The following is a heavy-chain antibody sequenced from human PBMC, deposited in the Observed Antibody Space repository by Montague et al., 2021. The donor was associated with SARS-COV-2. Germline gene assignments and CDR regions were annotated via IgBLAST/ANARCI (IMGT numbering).Heavy chain of an antibody. Sequence: SETLSLTCTVSGGSISRYFWSWIRQPAGKGLEWIGRIYPSGSTKYNPSLKSRVTMSVDTSKNQFSLKLSSVTAADTAVYYCARDHMATPWMVYYYGMDDWGQGTRVAVSS. J-gene: IGHJ6*02. CDR1: GGSISRYF. CDR3: ARDHMATPWMVYYYGMDD. CDR2: IYPSGST. V-gene: IGHV4-4*07. D-gene: IGHD5-24*01.